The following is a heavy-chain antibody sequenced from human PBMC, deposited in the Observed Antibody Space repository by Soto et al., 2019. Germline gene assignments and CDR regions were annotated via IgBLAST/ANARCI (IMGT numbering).Heavy chain of an antibody. D-gene: IGHD4-4*01. CDR2: IYPDDSNT. CDR3: ARHLHSDSVHITPVSPDY. V-gene: IGHV5-51*01. Sequence: GESLKISCKTSGDSFRSYWIGWVRQMPGKGLEWMGIIYPDDSNTRYSPSFQGQVTISADKSISTAFLQWSSLKAADSAMYYCARHLHSDSVHITPVSPDYWGQGTLVTVSS. J-gene: IGHJ4*02. CDR1: GDSFRSYW.